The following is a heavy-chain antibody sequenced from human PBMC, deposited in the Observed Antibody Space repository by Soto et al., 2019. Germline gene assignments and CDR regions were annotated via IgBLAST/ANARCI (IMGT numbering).Heavy chain of an antibody. CDR3: ARAFSSSSAVDL. J-gene: IGHJ5*02. CDR2: IYDSESA. Sequence: QVQLQESGPGLVKPSQTLSLTCTVSGESISSGGYYWSWIRHHPGKGLEWIGYIYDSESAYYNPYLKSRVTIPMDTSKNQFAMRLSSVTAADTAVYFCARAFSSSSAVDLWGQGTQVTVSS. D-gene: IGHD6-6*01. V-gene: IGHV4-31*03. CDR1: GESISSGGYY.